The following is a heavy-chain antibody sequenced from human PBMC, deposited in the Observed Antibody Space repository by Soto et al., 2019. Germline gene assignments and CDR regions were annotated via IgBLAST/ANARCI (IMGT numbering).Heavy chain of an antibody. V-gene: IGHV1-58*01. CDR3: AARRGTFWGDYYYYGMDV. CDR2: IVVGSGNT. D-gene: IGHD3-16*01. Sequence: SVKVSCKASGFTFTSFAVQWVRQARGQRLEWIGWIVVGSGNTNYAQKFQERVTITRDMSTSTAYMELSSLRSEDTAVYYCAARRGTFWGDYYYYGMDVWGQGTTVTVSS. CDR1: GFTFTSFA. J-gene: IGHJ6*02.